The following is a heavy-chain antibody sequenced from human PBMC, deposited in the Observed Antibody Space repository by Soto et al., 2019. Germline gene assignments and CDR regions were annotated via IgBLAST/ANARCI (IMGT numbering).Heavy chain of an antibody. D-gene: IGHD2-15*01. CDR1: GYTFGKYG. Sequence: QVQLVQSGTEVKKPGASVKVSCKASGYTFGKYGISWVRQAPGQGLEWVGWISVYHGNTVHAQKFRGRVNMTTDTSTSTAYMELWSLKSDATAIYYWAKDGSGASCGFDIWGEGTLVTVSS. CDR3: AKDGSGASCGFDI. V-gene: IGHV1-18*01. J-gene: IGHJ4*02. CDR2: ISVYHGNT.